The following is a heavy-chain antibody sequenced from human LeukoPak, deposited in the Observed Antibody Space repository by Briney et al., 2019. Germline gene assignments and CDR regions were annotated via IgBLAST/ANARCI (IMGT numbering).Heavy chain of an antibody. CDR1: GGFISSSTSY. V-gene: IGHV4-39*07. CDR2: IYYSGST. CDR3: ARGLKQPTVTTRYYYYYYMDV. D-gene: IGHD4-17*01. J-gene: IGHJ6*03. Sequence: SETLSLTCTVSGGFISSSTSYWGWIRQPPGKGLEWIGDIYYSGSTYSHPSLKSRVTISVDTSKDQFSLKLSSVTAADTAVYYCARGLKQPTVTTRYYYYYYMDVWGKGTTVTISS.